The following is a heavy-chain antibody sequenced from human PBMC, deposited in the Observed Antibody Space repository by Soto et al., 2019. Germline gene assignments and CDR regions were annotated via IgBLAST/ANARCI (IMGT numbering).Heavy chain of an antibody. Sequence: QITLKESGPTLVKPTQTLTLTCTFSGFSLSTSAVGVGWLRQPPGKALEWLALIYWDGDKRYSPSLKSRLTITKDTSKNQVVLTMTNMDPVDTATYFCAHSSYNWNEYYFDYWGQGTLVTVSS. V-gene: IGHV2-5*02. CDR1: GFSLSTSAVG. CDR3: AHSSYNWNEYYFDY. CDR2: IYWDGDK. D-gene: IGHD1-20*01. J-gene: IGHJ4*02.